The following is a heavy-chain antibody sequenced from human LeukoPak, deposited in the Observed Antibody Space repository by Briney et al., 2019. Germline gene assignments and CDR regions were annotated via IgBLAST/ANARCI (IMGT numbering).Heavy chain of an antibody. CDR2: ISAYNGNT. V-gene: IGHV1-18*01. Sequence: ASVKVSCKASGYTFTSYGISWVRQAPGQGLEWMGWISAYNGNTNYAQKLQGRVTLTADTSTSTAYMELRSLRSDDTAVYYCASRYCSGGSCYAYYGGQGTLVTVSS. CDR3: ASRYCSGGSCYAYY. CDR1: GYTFTSYG. J-gene: IGHJ4*02. D-gene: IGHD2-15*01.